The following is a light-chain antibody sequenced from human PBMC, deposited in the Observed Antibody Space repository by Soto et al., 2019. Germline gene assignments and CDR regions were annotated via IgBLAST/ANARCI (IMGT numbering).Light chain of an antibody. Sequence: EIVLTQSPGILSLSPGERATLSCRASQSVDSNYLAWYQQRPGQAPRLLTHGASSRATGIPDRFSGSGSGTDFTLTISRLEPEDFAVYYCQHCGFSSYTFGQGTKLEIK. V-gene: IGKV3-20*01. CDR2: GAS. J-gene: IGKJ2*01. CDR3: QHCGFSSYT. CDR1: QSVDSNY.